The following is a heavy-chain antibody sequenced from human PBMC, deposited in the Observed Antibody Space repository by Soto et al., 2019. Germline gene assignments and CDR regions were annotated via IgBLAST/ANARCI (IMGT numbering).Heavy chain of an antibody. CDR1: GGSISSYY. Sequence: SETLSLTCTFSGGSISSYYWSWIRQPPGKGLEWIGYIYYSGSAIYNPSLKSRVTISVDTSKNQFSLNLSSVTAADTAVYYCARLTGSSPRAENWFDPWGQGTLVTVSS. D-gene: IGHD6-6*01. CDR3: ARLTGSSPRAENWFDP. J-gene: IGHJ5*02. V-gene: IGHV4-59*01. CDR2: IYYSGSA.